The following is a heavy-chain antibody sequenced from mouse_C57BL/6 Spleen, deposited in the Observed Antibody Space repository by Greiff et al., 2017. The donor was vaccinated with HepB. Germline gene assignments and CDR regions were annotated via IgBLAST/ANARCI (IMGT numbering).Heavy chain of an antibody. CDR1: GFNIKDYY. CDR2: IDPEDGET. Sequence: EVKVVESGAELVKPGASVKLSCTASGFNIKDYYMHWVKQRTEQGLEWIGRIDPEDGETKYAPKFQGKATITADTSSNTAYLQLSSLTSEDTAVYYCARSYYSNYEDWYFDVWGTGTTVTVSS. V-gene: IGHV14-2*01. J-gene: IGHJ1*03. D-gene: IGHD2-5*01. CDR3: ARSYYSNYEDWYFDV.